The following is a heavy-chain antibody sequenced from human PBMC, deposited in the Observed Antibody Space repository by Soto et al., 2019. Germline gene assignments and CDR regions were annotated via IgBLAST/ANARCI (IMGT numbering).Heavy chain of an antibody. D-gene: IGHD3-10*01. CDR3: AKAGGGFGDFVHH. V-gene: IGHV3-30*18. CDR1: GFTFSSYG. J-gene: IGHJ4*02. CDR2: ILYDGSDK. Sequence: QVQLVESGGSVVQPGRSLRLSCAASGFTFSSYGMHWVRQAPGKGREWVTGILYDGSDKYYADSVKGRFTISRENSKNTLYLQMNSLRTEDSAVYYCAKAGGGFGDFVHHWGQGPPVTVSS.